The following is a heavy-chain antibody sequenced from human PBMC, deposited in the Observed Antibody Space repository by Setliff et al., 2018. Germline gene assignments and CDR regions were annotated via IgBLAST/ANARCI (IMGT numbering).Heavy chain of an antibody. Sequence: SVKVSCKASGYPLTAYYIHWVRQAPGQGLEWMGGIIPNFGTTSYAQKFQGRVTITTDESTNTAYMELSSLRSDDTAVFYCAREVVVVKAAINYYYYMDVWGKGTTVTVSS. J-gene: IGHJ6*03. CDR3: AREVVVVKAAINYYYYMDV. CDR1: GYPLTAYY. CDR2: IIPNFGTT. D-gene: IGHD2-2*01. V-gene: IGHV1-69*05.